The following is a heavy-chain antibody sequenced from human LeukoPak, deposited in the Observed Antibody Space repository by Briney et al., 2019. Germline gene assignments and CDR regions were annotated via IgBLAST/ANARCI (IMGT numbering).Heavy chain of an antibody. D-gene: IGHD6-13*01. CDR2: IYYSGTT. V-gene: IGHV4-59*08. Sequence: ASETLSLTCTVSGGSISSYYWSWIRQPPGKGLEWIGYIYYSGTTNYNPSLKSRVTILVDTSKNQFSLDLSSVTAADTAVYYCARRGIAAAGYDYWGQGTLVTVSS. J-gene: IGHJ4*02. CDR3: ARRGIAAAGYDY. CDR1: GGSISSYY.